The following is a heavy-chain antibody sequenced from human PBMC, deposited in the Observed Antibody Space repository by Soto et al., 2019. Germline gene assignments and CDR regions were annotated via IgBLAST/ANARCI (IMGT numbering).Heavy chain of an antibody. CDR1: GGSISSGGYY. CDR3: ARDRAGPFGQQLLRWFDP. Sequence: SQTLSLTCTVSGGSISSGGYYWSWIRQHPGKGLEWIGYIYYSGSTYYNPSLKSRVTISVDTSKNQFSLKLSSVTAADTAVYYCARDRAGPFGQQLLRWFDPWGQGTLVTVSS. V-gene: IGHV4-31*03. CDR2: IYYSGST. D-gene: IGHD6-13*01. J-gene: IGHJ5*02.